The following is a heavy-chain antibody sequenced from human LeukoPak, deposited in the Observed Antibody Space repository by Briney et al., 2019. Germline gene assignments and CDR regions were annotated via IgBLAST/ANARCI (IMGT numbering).Heavy chain of an antibody. D-gene: IGHD2-21*02. J-gene: IGHJ4*02. CDR2: IYYSGST. CDR1: GGSISSSSYY. V-gene: IGHV4-39*01. CDR3: ARRADCGGDCYSVFDY. Sequence: PSETLSLTCTVSGGSISSSSYYWGWIRQPPGKGLEWIGSIYYSGSTYYNPSLESRVTISVDTSKNQFSLKLSSVTAADTAVYYCARRADCGGDCYSVFDYWGQGTLVTVPP.